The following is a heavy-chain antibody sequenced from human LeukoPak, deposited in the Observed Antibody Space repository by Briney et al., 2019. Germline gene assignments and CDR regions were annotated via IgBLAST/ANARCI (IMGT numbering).Heavy chain of an antibody. CDR1: GFTFSSYT. Sequence: GGSLRLSCAASGFTFSSYTMNWVRQAPGKGLEWVSSISSSSSYIYYADSVEGRFTISRDNAKNSLYLQMNSLRAEDTAVYYCASSLVAGYYYYNYYYMDVWGKGATVTVSS. J-gene: IGHJ6*03. D-gene: IGHD5-18*01. V-gene: IGHV3-21*01. CDR3: ASSLVAGYYYYNYYYMDV. CDR2: ISSSSSYI.